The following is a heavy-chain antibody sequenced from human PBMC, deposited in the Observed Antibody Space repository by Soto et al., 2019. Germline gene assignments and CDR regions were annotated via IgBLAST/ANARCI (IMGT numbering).Heavy chain of an antibody. D-gene: IGHD5-12*01. CDR1: GFTFGHYA. Sequence: QVQLVESGGGVVKPGRSRRLSCVASGFTFGHYAMHWVRQAPGKGLGWVAMISYDGSKIDYADSVKGRLTISRSNPRNTLYLQMNSLRTEDTAVYYCARNDYATYYFDYWGQGALVTVSS. CDR2: ISYDGSKI. J-gene: IGHJ4*02. V-gene: IGHV3-30*04. CDR3: ARNDYATYYFDY.